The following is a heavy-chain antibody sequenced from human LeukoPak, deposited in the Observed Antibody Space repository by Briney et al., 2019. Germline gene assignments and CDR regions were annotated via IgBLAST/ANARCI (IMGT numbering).Heavy chain of an antibody. Sequence: PGGSLRLSCAASGFTFSSYWMSWVRQAPGKGLEWVANIKQDGSEKYYVDSVKGRFTISRDNAKNSLYLQMNSLRAEDTAVYYCASLLYSNSPPDYWDQGTLVTVSS. CDR2: IKQDGSEK. CDR1: GFTFSSYW. CDR3: ASLLYSNSPPDY. V-gene: IGHV3-7*01. D-gene: IGHD4-11*01. J-gene: IGHJ4*02.